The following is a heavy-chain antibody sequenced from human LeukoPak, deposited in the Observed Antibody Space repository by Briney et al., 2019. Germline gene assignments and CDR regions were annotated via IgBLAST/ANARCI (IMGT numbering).Heavy chain of an antibody. D-gene: IGHD3-22*01. CDR3: ARSYYDSSGYFDH. J-gene: IGHJ4*02. Sequence: SVKVSCKASGGTFSSYAISWVRQAPGQGLEWMGRIIPILGIANYAQKFQGRVTITADKSTSTAYMELSSLRSEDTAVYYCARSYYDSSGYFDHWGQGTLVTVSS. CDR1: GGTFSSYA. CDR2: IIPILGIA. V-gene: IGHV1-69*04.